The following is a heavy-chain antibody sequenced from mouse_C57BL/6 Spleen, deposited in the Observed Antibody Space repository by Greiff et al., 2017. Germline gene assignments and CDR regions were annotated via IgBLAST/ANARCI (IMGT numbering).Heavy chain of an antibody. CDR2: IYPGDGDT. D-gene: IGHD2-1*01. J-gene: IGHJ4*01. CDR3: ASPIYYDYAMDY. CDR1: GYAFSSSW. V-gene: IGHV1-82*01. Sequence: VQLQQSGPELVKPGASVKISCKASGYAFSSSWMNWVKQRPGKGLEWIGRIYPGDGDTNYNGKFKGKATLTADKSSSTAYMQLSSLTSEDSAVYFCASPIYYDYAMDYWGQGTSVTVSS.